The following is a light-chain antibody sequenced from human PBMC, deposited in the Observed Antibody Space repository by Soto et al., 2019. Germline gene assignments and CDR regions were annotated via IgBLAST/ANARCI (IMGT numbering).Light chain of an antibody. V-gene: IGLV2-8*01. CDR1: SSDVGGYNY. Sequence: QSVLTQPPSASGSPGQSVTISCTGTSSDVGGYNYISWYQQHPGKAPKLMIYEVSKRPSGVPDRFSGSKSGNTASLTVSGLQAEDEADYYCRSYAGSNNYVFGTGTKATVL. J-gene: IGLJ1*01. CDR3: RSYAGSNNYV. CDR2: EVS.